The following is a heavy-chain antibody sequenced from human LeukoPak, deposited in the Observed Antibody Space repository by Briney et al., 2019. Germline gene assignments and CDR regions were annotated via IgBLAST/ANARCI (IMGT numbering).Heavy chain of an antibody. CDR2: IKPSGGST. Sequence: ASVKVSCKASGYTLTSHKMHWMRQAPGQGLEWMGIIKPSGGSTIYAQKFQGRVTMTRDTSTSTVYMELSSLTSVDTAVYYCARDAGTYSVDYWGQGTLVTVSS. CDR1: GYTLTSHK. D-gene: IGHD1-26*01. V-gene: IGHV1-46*01. J-gene: IGHJ4*02. CDR3: ARDAGTYSVDY.